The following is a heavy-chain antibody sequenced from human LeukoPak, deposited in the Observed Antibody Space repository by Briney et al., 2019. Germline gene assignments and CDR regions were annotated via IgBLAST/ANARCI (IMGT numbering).Heavy chain of an antibody. CDR1: GFTFSSYA. D-gene: IGHD2-2*03. CDR2: ISGSGPYT. V-gene: IGHV3-23*01. J-gene: IGHJ4*02. CDR3: AKHGYCSGISCFFDF. Sequence: PGGSLRLSCAASGFTFSSYAMSWVRQAPGKGLEWVSGISGSGPYTFYTASVKGRFTISRDSSKNTLYVQMNSLRAEDTALYYCAKHGYCSGISCFFDFWGQGTLVTVSS.